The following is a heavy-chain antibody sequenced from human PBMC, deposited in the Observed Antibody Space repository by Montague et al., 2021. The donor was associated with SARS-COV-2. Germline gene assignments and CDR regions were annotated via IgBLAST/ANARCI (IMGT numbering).Heavy chain of an antibody. D-gene: IGHD4-23*01. Sequence: PALVKPTQTLTLTCTFSGFSLSTSGMCVSWIRQPPGKALEWLARIDWDDDKYYSTSLETRLTISKDTSKNQVVLTMTNMDPVDTATYYCARTPVVTLAFGIWGQGTMVTVSS. J-gene: IGHJ3*02. CDR3: ARTPVVTLAFGI. CDR1: GFSLSTSGMC. CDR2: IDWDDDK. V-gene: IGHV2-70*11.